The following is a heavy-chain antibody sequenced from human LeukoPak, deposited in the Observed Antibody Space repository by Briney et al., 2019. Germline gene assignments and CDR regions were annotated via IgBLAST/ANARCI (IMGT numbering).Heavy chain of an antibody. D-gene: IGHD2-2*01. J-gene: IGHJ6*03. V-gene: IGHV1-18*01. CDR2: ISAYNGNT. Sequence: ASVKVSCKASGYTFTSYGISWVRQAPGQGLEWMGWISAYNGNTNYAQKLQGRVTMTRDMSTSTVYMELSSLRSEDTAVYYCARGTYYCSSTSCYHYYYMDVWGKGTTVTVSS. CDR1: GYTFTSYG. CDR3: ARGTYYCSSTSCYHYYYMDV.